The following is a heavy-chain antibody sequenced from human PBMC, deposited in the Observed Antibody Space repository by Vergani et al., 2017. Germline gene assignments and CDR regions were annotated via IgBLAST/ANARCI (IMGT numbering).Heavy chain of an antibody. Sequence: QVQLAESGGGRVQPGRSLRLSCAASGCSFSSHAIHWVRQAPGKGLEWVAVISNDGSKKYYADSVKGRFTISRDNSKNTLDLQMHSLRTQDTAVYYCAKAGSVTSGSLQYNFYMDVWGKGTTVTVS. CDR1: GCSFSSHA. D-gene: IGHD3-10*01. J-gene: IGHJ6*03. CDR2: ISNDGSKK. V-gene: IGHV3-30*18. CDR3: AKAGSVTSGSLQYNFYMDV.